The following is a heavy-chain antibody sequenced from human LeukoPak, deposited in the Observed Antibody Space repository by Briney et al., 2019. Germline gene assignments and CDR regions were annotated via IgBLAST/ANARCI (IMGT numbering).Heavy chain of an antibody. CDR2: IRGAGGST. Sequence: GGSLRLSCTSSGFTFSNYAMTWVRQAPGKGLEWVSTIRGAGGSTYYADSVEGRFTISRDNSKNTLSLQMNSLRAEDTAIYYCVRDLVIFEYWGQGTLVTVSS. J-gene: IGHJ4*02. CDR1: GFTFSNYA. CDR3: VRDLVIFEY. V-gene: IGHV3-23*01.